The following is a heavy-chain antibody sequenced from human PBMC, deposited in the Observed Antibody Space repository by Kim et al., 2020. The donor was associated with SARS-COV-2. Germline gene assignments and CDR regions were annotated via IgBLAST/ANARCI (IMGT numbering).Heavy chain of an antibody. CDR3: VGGTFTIAVAGPFDY. Sequence: GGSLRLSCAASGFTFSSYAMSWVRQAPGKGLEWVSAISGSGGSTYYADSVKGRFTISRDNSKNTLYLQMNSLRAEDTAVYYCVGGTFTIAVAGPFDYWGQGTLVTVSS. CDR1: GFTFSSYA. CDR2: ISGSGGST. V-gene: IGHV3-23*01. J-gene: IGHJ4*02. D-gene: IGHD6-19*01.